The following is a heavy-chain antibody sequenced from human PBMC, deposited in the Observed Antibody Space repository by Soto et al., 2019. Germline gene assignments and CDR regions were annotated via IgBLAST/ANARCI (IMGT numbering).Heavy chain of an antibody. CDR3: ANHGGFDC. V-gene: IGHV3-23*01. D-gene: IGHD4-17*01. CDR2: ISVRGDYR. J-gene: IGHJ3*01. CDR1: GFTFSSSG. Sequence: EGQLLQSGGGLVQPGESLRVSCAASGFTFSSSGMSWVRQAPGKGLEWVSSISVRGDYRYYADSVKGRFTISRDNSKNPLYMQMNSLTAEDTAVYYWANHGGFDCWGQGTMVAVSS.